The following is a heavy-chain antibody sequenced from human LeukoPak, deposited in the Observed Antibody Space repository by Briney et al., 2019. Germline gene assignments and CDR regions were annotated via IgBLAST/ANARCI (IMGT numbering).Heavy chain of an antibody. Sequence: GGSLRLSCAASGFTFSNYKMNWVRQAPGKGLEWVSYISSGGSIIYYSDSVKGRFTISRDNSKNTLHLQMNSLRPEDTAVYYCARDLAVAGTRTFDYWGQGTLVTVSS. CDR3: ARDLAVAGTRTFDY. CDR1: GFTFSNYK. CDR2: ISSGGSII. V-gene: IGHV3-48*03. J-gene: IGHJ4*02. D-gene: IGHD6-19*01.